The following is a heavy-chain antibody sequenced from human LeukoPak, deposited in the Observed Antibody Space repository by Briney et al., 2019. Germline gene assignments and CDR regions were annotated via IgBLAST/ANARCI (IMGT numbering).Heavy chain of an antibody. D-gene: IGHD2-15*01. CDR3: ARSRGYCSGGSCYSYYGMDV. J-gene: IGHJ6*02. CDR2: INPSGGDT. Sequence: ASVKVSCKSSGYTFTSYYMYWVRQAPGQGLEWMGIINPSGGDTSYAQKFQGRVTMTRDTSTSTVYMELSSLRSEDTAVYYCARSRGYCSGGSCYSYYGMDVWGQGTTVTVSS. CDR1: GYTFTSYY. V-gene: IGHV1-46*01.